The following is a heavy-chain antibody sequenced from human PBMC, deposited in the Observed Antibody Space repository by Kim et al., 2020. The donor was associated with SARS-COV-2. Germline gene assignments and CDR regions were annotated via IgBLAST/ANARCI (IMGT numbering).Heavy chain of an antibody. D-gene: IGHD6-19*01. CDR3: ARAPIAVAGTGWFDP. J-gene: IGHJ5*02. CDR1: GFTFSSYG. CDR2: IWYDGSNK. Sequence: GGSLRLSCAASGFTFSSYGMHWVRQAPGKGLEWVAVIWYDGSNKYYADSVKGRFTISRDNSKNTLYLQMNSLRAEDTAVYYCARAPIAVAGTGWFDPWGQGTLVTVSS. V-gene: IGHV3-33*01.